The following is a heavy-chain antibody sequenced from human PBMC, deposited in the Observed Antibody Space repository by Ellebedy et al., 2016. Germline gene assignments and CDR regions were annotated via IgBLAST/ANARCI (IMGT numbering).Heavy chain of an antibody. D-gene: IGHD1-7*01. CDR3: ARDSELELRSYYYYYGMDV. J-gene: IGHJ6*02. CDR2: ISAYNGNT. Sequence: ASVKVSCKASGYTFTSYGISWVRQAPGQGLEWMGWISAYNGNTNYAQKLQGRVTMTTDTSTSTAYMKLRSLRSDDTAVYYCARDSELELRSYYYYYGMDVWGQGTTVTVSS. CDR1: GYTFTSYG. V-gene: IGHV1-18*01.